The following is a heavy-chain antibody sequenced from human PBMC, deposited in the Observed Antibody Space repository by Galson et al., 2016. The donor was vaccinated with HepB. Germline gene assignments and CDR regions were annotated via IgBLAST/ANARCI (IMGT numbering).Heavy chain of an antibody. D-gene: IGHD3-22*01. CDR1: GGTFSSYS. CDR3: ARGRGILVAGLGGY. CDR2: IIPMFNKA. Sequence: SVKVSCKASGGTFSSYSITWVRQAPGQGLEWMGGIIPMFNKANYPQKFQGRVTITADESTSTAYMELMSLRSEDTAMYYCARGRGILVAGLGGYWGQGTLVTVSS. V-gene: IGHV1-69*13. J-gene: IGHJ4*02.